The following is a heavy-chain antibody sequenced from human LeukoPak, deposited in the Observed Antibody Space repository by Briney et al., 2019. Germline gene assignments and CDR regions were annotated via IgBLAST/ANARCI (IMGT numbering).Heavy chain of an antibody. V-gene: IGHV3-11*01. CDR1: GFTFSDHY. D-gene: IGHD3-16*01. Sequence: GGSLRLSCAASGFTFSDHYMTWIRQAPGKGLESISYISNSGTTVNYADSVKGRFTISRDNAKNSLYLQMNSLRGEDTAVYYCAGEPRLLDFWGQGNLVTASS. CDR2: ISNSGTTV. J-gene: IGHJ4*02. CDR3: AGEPRLLDF.